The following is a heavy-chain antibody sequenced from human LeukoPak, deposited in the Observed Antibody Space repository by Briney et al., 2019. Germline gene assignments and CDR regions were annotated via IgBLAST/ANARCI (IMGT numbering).Heavy chain of an antibody. J-gene: IGHJ4*02. CDR1: GFTFGSYG. CDR2: IRSDGSNK. D-gene: IGHD1-7*01. Sequence: GGSLRLSCAASGFTFGSYGMHWVRQTPGKGLEWVTFIRSDGSNKYYADSVKGRFTISRDNSKNTLYLQMNTLIADDTAVYYCAKVRVVFNWNYAYYFDSWGQGTLVTVSS. CDR3: AKVRVVFNWNYAYYFDS. V-gene: IGHV3-30*02.